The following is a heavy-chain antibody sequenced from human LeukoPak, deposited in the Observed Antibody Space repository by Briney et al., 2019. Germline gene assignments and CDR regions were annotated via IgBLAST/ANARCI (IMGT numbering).Heavy chain of an antibody. J-gene: IGHJ4*02. V-gene: IGHV3-48*04. D-gene: IGHD3-22*01. CDR2: VSSSSSTI. CDR1: GFTFSSYS. Sequence: GGSLRLSCAVSGFTFSSYSMNWVRQAPGKGLEGVSYVSSSSSTIYYADSVKGRFTISRDNAKNSLYLQMNSLRAEDTAVCYCAREEMPTYYYDSSGYSHWGQRTLVTVSS. CDR3: AREEMPTYYYDSSGYSH.